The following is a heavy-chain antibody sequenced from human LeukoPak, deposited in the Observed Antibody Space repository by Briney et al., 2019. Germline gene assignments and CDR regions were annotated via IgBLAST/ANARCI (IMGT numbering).Heavy chain of an antibody. CDR3: ARDYDFWSGYYLGD. V-gene: IGHV1-2*02. D-gene: IGHD3-3*01. CDR1: GYTFTGYY. CDR2: INPNSGGT. J-gene: IGHJ4*02. Sequence: GSVKVSCKASGYTFTGYYMHWVRQAPGQGLEWMGWINPNSGGTNYAQKFQGRVTMTRDTSISTAYMELSRLRSDDTAVYYCARDYDFWSGYYLGDWGQGTLVTVSS.